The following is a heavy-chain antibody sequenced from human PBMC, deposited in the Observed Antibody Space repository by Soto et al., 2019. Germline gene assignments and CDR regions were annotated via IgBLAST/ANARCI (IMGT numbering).Heavy chain of an antibody. CDR1: GGSISSYY. D-gene: IGHD3-10*01. CDR3: ARGWGYYYGSGSYYPYYYGMDV. CDR2: IYYSGST. V-gene: IGHV4-59*01. J-gene: IGHJ6*02. Sequence: SETLSLTCTVSGGSISSYYWSWIRQPPGKGLEWIGYIYYSGSTNYNPSLKSRVTISVDTSKNQFSLKLSSVTAADTAVYYCARGWGYYYGSGSYYPYYYGMDVWGQGTTVTVSS.